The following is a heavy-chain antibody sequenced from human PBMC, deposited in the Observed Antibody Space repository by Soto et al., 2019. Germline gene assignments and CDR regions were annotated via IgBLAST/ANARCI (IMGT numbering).Heavy chain of an antibody. D-gene: IGHD5-12*01. J-gene: IGHJ6*02. CDR3: ARGGMRWLQFLYYYYGMDV. CDR1: GDSVSSNSAA. V-gene: IGHV6-1*01. CDR2: TYYRSKWYN. Sequence: SQTLSLTCAISGDSVSSNSAAWNWIRQSPSRGLEWLGRTYYRSKWYNDYAVSVKSRITINPDTSKNQFSLQLNSVTPEDTAVYYCARGGMRWLQFLYYYYGMDVWGQGTTVTVSS.